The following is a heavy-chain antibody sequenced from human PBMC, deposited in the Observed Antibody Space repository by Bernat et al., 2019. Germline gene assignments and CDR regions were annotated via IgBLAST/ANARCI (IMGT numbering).Heavy chain of an antibody. Sequence: EVQLVESGGALVKPGGSLRLSCATSGFIFSNFWLSWVRQAPGKGLEWVGRIKSKSSGGTADYGAPVKGRFTISRDDSKNTLYLQMNSLKIEDTAVYYCTTGSSGGEDYWGQGTLVTVSS. CDR1: GFIFSNFW. CDR2: IKSKSSGGTA. J-gene: IGHJ4*02. V-gene: IGHV3-15*02. D-gene: IGHD3-16*01. CDR3: TTGSSGGEDY.